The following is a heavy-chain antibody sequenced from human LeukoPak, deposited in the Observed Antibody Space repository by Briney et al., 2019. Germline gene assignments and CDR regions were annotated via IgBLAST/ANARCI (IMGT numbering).Heavy chain of an antibody. CDR3: AKAGDIVAPVY. V-gene: IGHV3-30*18. D-gene: IGHD5-12*01. CDR1: GFTFSSYG. J-gene: IGHJ4*02. CDR2: ISYDGSNK. Sequence: PGGSLILSCAASGFTFSSYGMHWVRQAPGKGLEWVAVISYDGSNKYYADSVKGRFTISRDNSKNTLYLQMNSLRAEDTAVYYCAKAGDIVAPVYWGQGTLVTVSS.